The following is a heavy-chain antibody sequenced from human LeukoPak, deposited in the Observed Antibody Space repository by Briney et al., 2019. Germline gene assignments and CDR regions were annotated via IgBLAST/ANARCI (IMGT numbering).Heavy chain of an antibody. Sequence: ASVNVSCTVSGYTLTELSMHWVRQAPGKGLEWMGGFDPEDGETIYAQKFQGRVTMTEDTSTDTAYMELSSLRSEDTAVYYCATSYYYDKDYWGQGTLVTVSS. CDR2: FDPEDGET. V-gene: IGHV1-24*01. J-gene: IGHJ4*02. CDR3: ATSYYYDKDY. CDR1: GYTLTELS. D-gene: IGHD3-22*01.